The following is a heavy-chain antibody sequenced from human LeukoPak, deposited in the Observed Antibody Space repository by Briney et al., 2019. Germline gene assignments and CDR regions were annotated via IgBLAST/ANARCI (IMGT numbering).Heavy chain of an antibody. CDR1: GYTFTSYA. CDR2: INAGNGNT. V-gene: IGHV1-3*01. D-gene: IGHD3-10*01. J-gene: IGHJ6*02. Sequence: ASVTVSCKASGYTFTSYAMHWVRQAPGQRLEWMGWINAGNGNTKYSQKFQGRVTITRDASASTAYMELSSLRSEDTAVYYCARDDLPRPEIGLWFGELNYYGMDVWGQGTTVAVSS. CDR3: ARDDLPRPEIGLWFGELNYYGMDV.